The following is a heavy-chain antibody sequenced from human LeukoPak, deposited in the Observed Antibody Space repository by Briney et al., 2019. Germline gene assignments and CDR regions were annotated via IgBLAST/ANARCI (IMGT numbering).Heavy chain of an antibody. J-gene: IGHJ2*01. CDR1: GGSISSYY. D-gene: IGHD6-25*01. Sequence: KPSETLSLTCTVSGGSISSYYWSWIRQPPGKGLEWIGYIYYSGSTNYNPSLKSRVTISVDTSKNQFSLKLSSVTAADTAVCYCAREVTGIAAAGYSYFDLWGRGTLVTVSS. CDR3: AREVTGIAAAGYSYFDL. V-gene: IGHV4-59*01. CDR2: IYYSGST.